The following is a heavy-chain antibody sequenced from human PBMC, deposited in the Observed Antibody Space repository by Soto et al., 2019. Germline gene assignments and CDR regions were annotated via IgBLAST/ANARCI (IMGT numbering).Heavy chain of an antibody. CDR1: GGTFSSYA. CDR3: ARETKWGVSNKHYYPFFRYYYYGMDV. Sequence: QVQLVQSGAEVKKPGSSVKVSCKASGGTFSSYAISWVRQAPGQGLEWMGGIIPIFGTANYAQKFQGRVTITAAEFTSTAYRELRSLRSEDTAVYYCARETKWGVSNKHYYPFFRYYYYGMDVWGQGTTVTVSS. D-gene: IGHD3-10*01. J-gene: IGHJ6*02. V-gene: IGHV1-69*01. CDR2: IIPIFGTA.